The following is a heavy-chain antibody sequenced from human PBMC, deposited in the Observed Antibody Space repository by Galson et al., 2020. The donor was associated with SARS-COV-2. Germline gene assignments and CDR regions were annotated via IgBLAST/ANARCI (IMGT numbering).Heavy chain of an antibody. CDR2: IYWDDDK. J-gene: IGHJ5*02. D-gene: IGHD6-13*01. CDR3: AHRRPSSWYGDWFDP. CDR1: GFSLSTSGVG. V-gene: IGHV2-5*02. Sequence: SGPTLVKPTQTLTLTCTFSGFSLSTSGVGVGWIHQPPGKALEWLALIYWDDDKRYSPSLKSRLTITKDTSKNQVVLTMTNMDPVDTATYYCAHRRPSSWYGDWFDPWGQGTLVTVSS.